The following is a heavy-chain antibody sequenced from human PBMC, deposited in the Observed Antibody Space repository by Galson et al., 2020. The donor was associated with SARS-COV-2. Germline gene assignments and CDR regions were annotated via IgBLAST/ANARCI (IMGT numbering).Heavy chain of an antibody. D-gene: IGHD4-17*01. CDR2: ISYDGSNK. CDR1: GFTFSSYG. J-gene: IGHJ5*02. V-gene: IGHV3-30*18. Sequence: LHGESLKISCAASGFTFSSYGMHWVRQAPGKGLEWVAVISYDGSNKYYADSVKGRFTISRDNSKNTLYLQMNSLRAEDTAVYYCAKGGQLTPDSDPNRVTDNWFDPWCQGTLVTVSS. CDR3: AKGGQLTPDSDPNRVTDNWFDP.